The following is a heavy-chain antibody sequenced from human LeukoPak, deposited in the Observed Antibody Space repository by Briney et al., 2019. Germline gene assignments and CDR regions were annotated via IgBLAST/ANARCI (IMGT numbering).Heavy chain of an antibody. CDR3: ARLSGCTNGVCYMLDY. CDR2: LYPGDSDS. Sequence: GESLKISCKGSGYRFSSYWIGWVRQMSGKGLEGMGILYPGDSDSRYSPSFQGQVTISADKSISTDYLQSSRLKASDTAMYYCARLSGCTNGVCYMLDYWGQGTLVTVSS. CDR1: GYRFSSYW. V-gene: IGHV5-51*01. J-gene: IGHJ4*02. D-gene: IGHD2-8*01.